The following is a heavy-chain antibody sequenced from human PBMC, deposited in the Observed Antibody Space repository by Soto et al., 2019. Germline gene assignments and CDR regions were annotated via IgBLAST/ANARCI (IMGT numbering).Heavy chain of an antibody. Sequence: SETLSLTCAAYGGSFSGYYWSWIRQPPGKGLEWIGEINHSGSTNYNPSLKSRVTISVDTSKNQFSLKLSSVTAADTAVYYCARRVRGGYYARGVFDIWGQGTMVTVSS. CDR3: ARRVRGGYYARGVFDI. CDR1: GGSFSGYY. CDR2: INHSGST. J-gene: IGHJ3*02. D-gene: IGHD2-2*01. V-gene: IGHV4-34*01.